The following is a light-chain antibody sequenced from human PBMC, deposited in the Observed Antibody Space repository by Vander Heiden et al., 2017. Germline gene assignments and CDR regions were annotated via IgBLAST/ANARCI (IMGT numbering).Light chain of an antibody. V-gene: IGKV4-1*01. CDR2: WAS. Sequence: DIVMTQSPDSLAVSLGERATINCKSSQSVLYSSNNKNYLAWYQQKPGQPPKLLIYWASTRESGVPDRFSGSGYGTDFTLTISSLQAEDVAVYYCQQYDSNPLYTFGQGTKLEIK. CDR3: QQYDSNPLYT. CDR1: QSVLYSSNNKNY. J-gene: IGKJ2*01.